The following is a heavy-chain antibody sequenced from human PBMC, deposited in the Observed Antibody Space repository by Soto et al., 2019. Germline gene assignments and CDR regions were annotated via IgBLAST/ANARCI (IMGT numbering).Heavy chain of an antibody. CDR2: IYTGGGT. CDR1: GFTVSSNY. D-gene: IGHD3-22*01. J-gene: IGHJ4*02. V-gene: IGHV3-53*01. Sequence: HPGGSLRLSCAASGFTVSSNYMSWVRQAPGKGLEWVSLIYTGGGTYFADSVKGRFTISRDNSKNTLYLQMNSLRAEDTAVYYCAREQNYYLDSSGYYMGLFDHWGQGALVTVSS. CDR3: AREQNYYLDSSGYYMGLFDH.